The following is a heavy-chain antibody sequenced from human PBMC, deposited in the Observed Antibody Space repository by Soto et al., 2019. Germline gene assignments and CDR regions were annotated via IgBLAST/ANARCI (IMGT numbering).Heavy chain of an antibody. CDR3: AKVSSSSYYFDY. J-gene: IGHJ4*02. D-gene: IGHD6-6*01. CDR2: IYYSGST. CDR1: GGSISSYC. V-gene: IGHV4-59*08. Sequence: PSETLSLTCTVSGGSISSYCWSWIRQPPGKGLEWIGYIYYSGSTNYNPSLKSRVTISVDTSKNQFSLKLSSVTAADTAVYYCAKVSSSSYYFDYWGQGTLVTVSS.